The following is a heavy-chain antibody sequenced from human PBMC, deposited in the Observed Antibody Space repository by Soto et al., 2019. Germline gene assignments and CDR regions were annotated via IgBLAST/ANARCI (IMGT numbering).Heavy chain of an antibody. CDR3: ARGSCSSTSCYKEYYFDL. CDR2: IIPMFGTS. D-gene: IGHD2-2*02. J-gene: IGHJ4*02. CDR1: GGTFSGYS. V-gene: IGHV1-69*13. Sequence: SVKVSCKASGGTFSGYSISWVRQAPGQGLEWMGEIIPMFGTSNYAQKFQGRVTITADESTSTAYMELSSLRSEDTAVYYCARGSCSSTSCYKEYYFDLWGQGTLVTVSS.